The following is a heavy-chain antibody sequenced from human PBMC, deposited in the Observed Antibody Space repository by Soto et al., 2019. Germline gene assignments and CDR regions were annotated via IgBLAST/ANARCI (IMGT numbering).Heavy chain of an antibody. CDR1: GYTFTSYD. Sequence: QVQLVQSGAEVKKPGASVKVSCKASGYTFTSYDVNWVRQATGQGLEWMGWMNPNSGNTGYAQKFQGRVTMTRNSSISTAYMEVSSLSSEDTAVYYCARELGPHYYYGMDVWGQGTTVTVSS. J-gene: IGHJ6*02. CDR3: ARELGPHYYYGMDV. V-gene: IGHV1-8*01. CDR2: MNPNSGNT. D-gene: IGHD3-16*01.